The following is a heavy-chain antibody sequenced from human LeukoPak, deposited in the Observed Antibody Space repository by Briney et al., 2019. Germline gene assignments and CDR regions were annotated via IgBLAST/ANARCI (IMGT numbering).Heavy chain of an antibody. CDR1: GFTFDDYA. CDR2: ISWDGGST. J-gene: IGHJ4*02. D-gene: IGHD6-13*01. CDR3: AKRGLAAALFR. V-gene: IGHV3-43D*03. Sequence: GGSLRLSCAASGFTFDDYAMHWVRQAPGKGLEWVSLISWDGGSTYYADSVKGRFTISRDNSKNSLYLQMNSLRAEDTAVYYCAKRGLAAALFRWGQGTLVTVSS.